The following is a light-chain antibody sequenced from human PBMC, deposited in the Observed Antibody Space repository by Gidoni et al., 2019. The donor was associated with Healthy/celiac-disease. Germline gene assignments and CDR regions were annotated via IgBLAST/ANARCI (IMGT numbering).Light chain of an antibody. J-gene: IGKJ1*01. CDR1: QSIRNE. CDR2: TAS. Sequence: DIQMTQSPSSLSASVGDRVTITCRASQSIRNELGWYQQKPGKAPKRLIYTASSLQSGVPSRFSGSGSGTEFTLTISSLQPEDFATYYCQQHNSYAWTFGEGTKVEIK. V-gene: IGKV1-17*01. CDR3: QQHNSYAWT.